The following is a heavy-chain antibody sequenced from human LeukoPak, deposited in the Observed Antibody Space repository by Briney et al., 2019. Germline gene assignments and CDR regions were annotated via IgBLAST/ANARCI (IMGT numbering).Heavy chain of an antibody. J-gene: IGHJ4*02. CDR1: GFTVSSNY. CDR2: IYSGGST. D-gene: IGHD3-22*01. CDR3: ARDGVHYDSSGYSKYYFDY. Sequence: GGSRRLSCAASGFTVSSNYMSWVRQAPGKGLEWVSVIYSGGSTYYADSVKGRFTISRDNSKNTLYLQMNSLRAEDTAVYYCARDGVHYDSSGYSKYYFDYWGQGTLVTVSS. V-gene: IGHV3-66*01.